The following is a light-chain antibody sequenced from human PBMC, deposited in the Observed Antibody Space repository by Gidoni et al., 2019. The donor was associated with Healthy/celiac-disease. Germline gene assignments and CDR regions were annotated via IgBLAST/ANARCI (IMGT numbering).Light chain of an antibody. CDR3: SSYTSSSTLPYV. CDR1: SSDVGGYNP. J-gene: IGLJ1*01. V-gene: IGLV2-14*01. CDR2: EVS. Sequence: QSALTQPASVSGSPGQSFTISCTGTSSDVGGYNPVSWYPQHPGKAPKLMIYEVSNRPSGVSNRFSGSKSGNTASLTISGLQAEDEADYYCSSYTSSSTLPYVFGTGTKVTVL.